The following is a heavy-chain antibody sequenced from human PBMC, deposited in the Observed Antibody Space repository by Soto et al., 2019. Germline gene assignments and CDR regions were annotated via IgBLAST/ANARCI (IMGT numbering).Heavy chain of an antibody. CDR3: ARASMIAEPLLDY. D-gene: IGHD3-22*01. J-gene: IGHJ4*02. CDR2: IYYSGST. V-gene: IGHV4-59*01. CDR1: GGSISSYY. Sequence: SETLSLTCTVSGGSISSYYWSWIRQPPGKGLEWIGYIYYSGSTNYNPSLKSRVTISVDTSKNQFSLKLSSVTAADTAVYYCARASMIAEPLLDYWGQGTLVTVSS.